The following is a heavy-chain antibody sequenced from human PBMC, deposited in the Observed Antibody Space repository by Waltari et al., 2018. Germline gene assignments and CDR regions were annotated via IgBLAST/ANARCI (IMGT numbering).Heavy chain of an antibody. J-gene: IGHJ4*02. Sequence: QVQLVESGGGVVQPGRSLRLSCAASGFVFSTSVLHWVRQAPGKGLEWVAVLSYDGSNKYYTDSLKGRFTISRDNSKNTMYLQMDSLRTDDTAVYYCARENRQWLAPEPYYFDYWGRGTLVTVTS. CDR3: ARENRQWLAPEPYYFDY. V-gene: IGHV3-30*10. CDR2: LSYDGSNK. CDR1: GFVFSTSV. D-gene: IGHD6-19*01.